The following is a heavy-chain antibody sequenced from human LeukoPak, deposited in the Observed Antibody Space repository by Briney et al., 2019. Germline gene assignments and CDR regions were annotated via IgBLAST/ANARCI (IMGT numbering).Heavy chain of an antibody. CDR2: IYYSGST. CDR1: GGSISSSSYY. CDR3: ARGNQWELLH. J-gene: IGHJ4*02. V-gene: IGHV4-39*07. Sequence: LETLSLTCTVSGGSISSSSYYWGWIRQPPGKGLEWIGSIYYSGSTYYNPSLKSRVTISVDTSKNQFSLKLSSVTAADTAVYYCARGNQWELLHWGQGTLVTVSP. D-gene: IGHD1-26*01.